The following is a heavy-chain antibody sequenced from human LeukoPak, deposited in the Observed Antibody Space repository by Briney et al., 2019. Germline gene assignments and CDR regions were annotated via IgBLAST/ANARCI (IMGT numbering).Heavy chain of an antibody. D-gene: IGHD3-22*01. CDR3: ARVSHYYDSSGSAWYYFDY. Sequence: PSETLSLTCTASGGSISSYYWSWIRQPPGKGLEWIGYIYTSGSTNYNPSLKSRVTISVDTSKNQFSLKLSSVTAADTAVYYCARVSHYYDSSGSAWYYFDYWGQGTLVTVSS. CDR1: GGSISSYY. CDR2: IYTSGST. J-gene: IGHJ4*02. V-gene: IGHV4-4*09.